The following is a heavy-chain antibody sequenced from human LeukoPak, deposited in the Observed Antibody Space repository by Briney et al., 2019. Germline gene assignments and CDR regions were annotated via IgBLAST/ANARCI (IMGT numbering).Heavy chain of an antibody. CDR3: ARGYSHSSGGWLDP. D-gene: IGHD5-12*01. V-gene: IGHV3-23*01. J-gene: IGHJ5*02. Sequence: GGSLRLSCAVSGFTFSHYAMSWVRQAPGTGLEWVGSLTDSGDATYYADSVKGRLTISRDNSNSTLYLHISGLRDEDTAVYYCARGYSHSSGGWLDPWGQGTLVTVSS. CDR1: GFTFSHYA. CDR2: LTDSGDAT.